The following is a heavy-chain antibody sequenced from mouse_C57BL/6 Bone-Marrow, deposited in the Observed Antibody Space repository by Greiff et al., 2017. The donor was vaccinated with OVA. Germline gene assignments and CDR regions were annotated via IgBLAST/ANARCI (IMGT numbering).Heavy chain of an antibody. Sequence: EVKLVESGGGLVQPGGSLKLSCAASGFTFSDYGMAWVRQAPRKGPEWVAFISNLAYSIYYADTVTGRFTISRENAKNTLYLEMSSLRSEDTAMYYCARQTTVVARNAMDDWGQGTSVTVSS. J-gene: IGHJ4*01. CDR2: ISNLAYSI. CDR3: ARQTTVVARNAMDD. V-gene: IGHV5-15*01. CDR1: GFTFSDYG. D-gene: IGHD1-1*01.